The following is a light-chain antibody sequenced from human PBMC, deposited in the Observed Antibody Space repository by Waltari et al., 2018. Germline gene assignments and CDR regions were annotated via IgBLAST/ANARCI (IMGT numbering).Light chain of an antibody. V-gene: IGLV10-54*04. Sequence: QSVLTQPPSMSGAPGQRVTISCTGNSNNVGNQGAAWRQQHQGQPPKLLSYRNNNRPPGISDRFSASRSGNTASLTITGLQPEDEADYYCSAWDSDLRGYVFGTGTKVTVL. CDR3: SAWDSDLRGYV. CDR2: RNN. J-gene: IGLJ1*01. CDR1: SNNVGNQG.